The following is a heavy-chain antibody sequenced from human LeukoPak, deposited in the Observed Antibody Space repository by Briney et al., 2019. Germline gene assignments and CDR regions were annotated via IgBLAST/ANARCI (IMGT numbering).Heavy chain of an antibody. CDR1: GFIFSTYG. V-gene: IGHV3-30*03. CDR3: ARAVTWIDP. CDR2: IQNDGNDK. J-gene: IGHJ5*02. Sequence: GGSLRLSCAASGFIFSTYGMHWVRQAPGKGLEWVAFIQNDGNDKYYADSVKGRFTVSRDNSKNTLDLQMNGLRAEDTAVYYCARAVTWIDPWAREPWSPSPQ.